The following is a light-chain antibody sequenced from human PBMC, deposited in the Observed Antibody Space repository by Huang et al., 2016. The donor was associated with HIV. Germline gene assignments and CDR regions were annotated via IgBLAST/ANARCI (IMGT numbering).Light chain of an antibody. V-gene: IGKV3-15*01. J-gene: IGKJ3*01. CDR2: GAS. CDR3: QQYNNWPPEET. CDR1: QSVSSN. Sequence: EIVMTQSPVTLSVSPGERATISCRASQSVSSNLAWYQQKAGQAPRLLIYGASTRATGIPARFSGSGSGTEFTLTISSLLSEDFAVYYCQQYNNWPPEETFGPGTKVDIK.